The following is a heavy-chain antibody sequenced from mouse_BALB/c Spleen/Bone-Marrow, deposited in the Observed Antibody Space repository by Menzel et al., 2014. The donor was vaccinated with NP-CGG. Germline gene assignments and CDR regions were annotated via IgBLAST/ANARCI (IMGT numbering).Heavy chain of an antibody. J-gene: IGHJ4*01. D-gene: IGHD2-1*01. CDR3: ARSLYPRAMDY. CDR1: GFTFTDYY. Sequence: EVKLQESGGGLVQPGGSLRLSCATSGFTFTDYYMSWVRQPPGKALEWLGFIRNKANGYTTEYSASEKGRFTISRDNSQSILYLQMNTLRAEDSATYYCARSLYPRAMDYWGQGTSVTVSS. CDR2: IRNKANGYTT. V-gene: IGHV7-3*02.